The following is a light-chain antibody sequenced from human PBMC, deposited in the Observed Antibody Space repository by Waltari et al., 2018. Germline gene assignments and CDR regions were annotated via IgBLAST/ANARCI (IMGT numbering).Light chain of an antibody. CDR1: TSDVGCYTL. J-gene: IGLJ1*01. CDR3: CSYAGNSIYV. CDR2: EVS. V-gene: IGLV2-23*02. Sequence: QSALTQPASVSGSPGQSITISSTGTTSDVGCYTLVSWYPHPPGKAPKLIIFEVSARPSGVSNRFSGSKSGNTASLTISGLQAEDEADYHCCSYAGNSIYVFGTGTRVTVL.